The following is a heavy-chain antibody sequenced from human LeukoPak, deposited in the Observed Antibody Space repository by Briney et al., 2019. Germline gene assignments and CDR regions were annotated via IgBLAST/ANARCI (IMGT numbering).Heavy chain of an antibody. CDR1: GFTFDDYG. J-gene: IGHJ4*02. CDR3: ARGEPSSWLRLPTPFDY. D-gene: IGHD5-12*01. CDR2: INWNGGST. V-gene: IGHV3-20*04. Sequence: GGSLRLSCAASGFTFDDYGMSWVRQAPGKELEWVSGINWNGGSTGYADSVKGRFTISRDNAKNSLYLQMNSLRAEDTALYYCARGEPSSWLRLPTPFDYWGQGTLVTVSS.